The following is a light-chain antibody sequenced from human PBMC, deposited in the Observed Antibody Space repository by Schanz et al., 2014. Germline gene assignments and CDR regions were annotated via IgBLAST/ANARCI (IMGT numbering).Light chain of an antibody. CDR1: SSDVGGYNY. Sequence: QSALTQPPSASGSPGQSVTISCTGTSSDVGGYNYVSWYQQHPGKAPKLMIYEVSKRPSGVPDRFSGSKSGNTASLTISGLRAEDEADYYCSSYTSSRTLVFGGGTKLTVL. CDR3: SSYTSSRTLV. J-gene: IGLJ2*01. V-gene: IGLV2-8*01. CDR2: EVS.